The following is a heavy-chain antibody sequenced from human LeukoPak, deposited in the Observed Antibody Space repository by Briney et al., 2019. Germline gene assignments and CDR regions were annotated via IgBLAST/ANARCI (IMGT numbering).Heavy chain of an antibody. J-gene: IGHJ4*02. CDR1: GGSVSSTNW. V-gene: IGHV4-4*02. Sequence: TPSETLSLTCAVSGGSVSSTNWWPWFRQPPGKGLEWIGEVHLDGRTNYNPSLTGRLTMSVDLYENHISLKLTSVTAADTAVYYCAREGGFYRPLDYSGQGTLVTVSS. CDR3: AREGGFYRPLDY. D-gene: IGHD3-3*01. CDR2: VHLDGRT.